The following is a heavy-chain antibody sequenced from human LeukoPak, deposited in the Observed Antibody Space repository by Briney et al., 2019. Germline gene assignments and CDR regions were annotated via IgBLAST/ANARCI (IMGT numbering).Heavy chain of an antibody. Sequence: GGSLRLSCSASGFIFSTYAMHWVRQAPGKRLEYVSAISNNGYITYYADSVKGRFTISRDNSKKTLFLQMSSLRAEDTAVYFCVKAGVEDDWYFDLWGRGTLVTVS. J-gene: IGHJ2*01. CDR2: ISNNGYIT. CDR1: GFIFSTYA. V-gene: IGHV3-64D*06. CDR3: VKAGVEDDWYFDL. D-gene: IGHD3-3*01.